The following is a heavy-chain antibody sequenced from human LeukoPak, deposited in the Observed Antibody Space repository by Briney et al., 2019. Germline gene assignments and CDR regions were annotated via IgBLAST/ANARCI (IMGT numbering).Heavy chain of an antibody. CDR2: ITSDGRGT. V-gene: IGHV3-74*01. Sequence: PGGSLRLSCAASGFTFSSFWTNWVRQAPGKGLVWVSRITSDGRGTTYADSVKGRFTISRDNAKNTLYLQMNSLRAEDTAVYYCARDIDYWGQGTLVTVS. J-gene: IGHJ4*02. CDR1: GFTFSSFW. CDR3: ARDIDY.